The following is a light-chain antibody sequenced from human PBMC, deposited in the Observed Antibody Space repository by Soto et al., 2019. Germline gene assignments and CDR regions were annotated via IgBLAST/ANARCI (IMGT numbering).Light chain of an antibody. CDR2: AAS. CDR3: QQSYSSPRT. Sequence: DIQMTQSPSSLSASVGDRVTITCRASQNINNYLNWYQQKPGKAPKLMIYAASTLQRGVPSRFSGSGSGTDFTLTISSLQPEDFATYYCQQSYSSPRTFAQGTKAEIK. J-gene: IGKJ1*01. V-gene: IGKV1-39*01. CDR1: QNINNY.